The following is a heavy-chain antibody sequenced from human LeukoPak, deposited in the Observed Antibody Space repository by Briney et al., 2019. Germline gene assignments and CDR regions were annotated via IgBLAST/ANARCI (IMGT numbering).Heavy chain of an antibody. CDR2: IRYDGSNK. J-gene: IGHJ6*03. CDR1: GFIFSSYG. V-gene: IGHV3-30*02. Sequence: GGSLRLSCTASGFIFSSYGMHWVRQAPGKGLEWVAFIRYDGSNKYYADSVKGRFTISRDDSKNTLYLQMNSLRVEDTAVYYCAKGSFYCNGNSCPQYYYYMDVWGKGTTVTVSS. CDR3: AKGSFYCNGNSCPQYYYYMDV. D-gene: IGHD2/OR15-2a*01.